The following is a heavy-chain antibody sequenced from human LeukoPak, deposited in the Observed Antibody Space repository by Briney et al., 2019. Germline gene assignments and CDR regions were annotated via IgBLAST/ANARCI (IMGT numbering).Heavy chain of an antibody. CDR2: IYYSGST. V-gene: IGHV4-59*12. J-gene: IGHJ4*02. D-gene: IGHD3-16*02. Sequence: RTSETLSLTCTVSGGSISSYYWSWIRQPPGKGLEWIGYIYYSGSTNYNPSLKSRVTISVDTSKKQFSLKLSSVTAADTAVYYCARGFPPYDYVWGSYRLYYFDYWGQGTLVTVSS. CDR1: GGSISSYY. CDR3: ARGFPPYDYVWGSYRLYYFDY.